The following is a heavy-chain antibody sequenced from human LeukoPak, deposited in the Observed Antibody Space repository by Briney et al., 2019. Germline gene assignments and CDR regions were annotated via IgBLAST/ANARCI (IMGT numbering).Heavy chain of an antibody. D-gene: IGHD4-17*01. J-gene: IGHJ4*02. V-gene: IGHV3-15*01. Sequence: PGGFLRLSCAASGFTFSNTWMNWVRQAPGKGLEGVGRIKRIIDGGTTDYAAPVKGRFTVSRDDPINTLYLQMSSLKTEDTAVYYCAAQGGSGDLRYWGQGTLVTVSS. CDR3: AAQGGSGDLRY. CDR2: IKRIIDGGTT. CDR1: GFTFSNTW.